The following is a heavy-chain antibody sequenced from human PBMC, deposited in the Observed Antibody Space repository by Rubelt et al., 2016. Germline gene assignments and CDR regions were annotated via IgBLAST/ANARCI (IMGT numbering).Heavy chain of an antibody. CDR1: GGSISSYY. D-gene: IGHD4-17*01. Sequence: QVQLQESGPGLVKPSETLSLTCTVAGGSISSYYWSWIRQPPGKGLEWIAYMYYSGSTGYNPSLKRRVTISVDTSKNQFIRTVSSVTAADTSRYYCARHRYGDYFANIDYWGQGTLVTVSS. V-gene: IGHV4-59*08. CDR2: MYYSGST. CDR3: ARHRYGDYFANIDY. J-gene: IGHJ4*02.